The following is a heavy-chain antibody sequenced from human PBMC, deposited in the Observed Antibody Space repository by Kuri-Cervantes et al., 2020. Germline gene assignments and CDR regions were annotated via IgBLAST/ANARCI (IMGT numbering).Heavy chain of an antibody. J-gene: IGHJ4*02. V-gene: IGHV3-23*01. CDR1: GFSFSSYA. CDR2: ISDSGGRT. Sequence: GESLKISCAASGFSFSSYAMSWVRQAPGKGLEWVSAISDSGGRTYFADSVKGRFTISRDNSRNTLYLQMNSLGAEDTAVYYCAKDRGSGWYDFDYWGQGTLVTVSS. D-gene: IGHD6-19*01. CDR3: AKDRGSGWYDFDY.